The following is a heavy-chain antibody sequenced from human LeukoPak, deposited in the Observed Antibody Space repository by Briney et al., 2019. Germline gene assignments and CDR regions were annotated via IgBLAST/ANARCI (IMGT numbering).Heavy chain of an antibody. CDR3: AREWGIAVIDY. Sequence: GGSLRLSCAASGFTFSSYSMNWVRQAPGKGLEWVSSISSSSSYIYYADSVKGRFTISRDNAKNSLYLQMNRLRAEDTAVYYCAREWGIAVIDYWGQGTLVTVSS. CDR2: ISSSSSYI. CDR1: GFTFSSYS. J-gene: IGHJ4*02. D-gene: IGHD6-19*01. V-gene: IGHV3-21*01.